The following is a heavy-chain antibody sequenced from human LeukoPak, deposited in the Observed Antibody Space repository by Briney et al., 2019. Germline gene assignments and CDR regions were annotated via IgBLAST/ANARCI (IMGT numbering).Heavy chain of an antibody. CDR3: AKGTGGDYAFDY. J-gene: IGHJ4*02. CDR1: GGSISSSY. CDR2: IVYSGNT. Sequence: SETLSLTCTVSGGSISSSYWSWIRQPPGKGLEWIGYIVYSGNTNYNPSLKSRVTISVDTSKNQFSLKMTSVTAADTAVYCCAKGTGGDYAFDYWGQGTLVTVSS. D-gene: IGHD4-17*01. V-gene: IGHV4-59*01.